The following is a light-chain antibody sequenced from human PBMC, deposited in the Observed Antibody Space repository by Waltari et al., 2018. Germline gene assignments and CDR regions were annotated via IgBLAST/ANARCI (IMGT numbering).Light chain of an antibody. CDR2: GAS. CDR3: QQYNNWPPYT. J-gene: IGKJ2*01. CDR1: QSVSSN. V-gene: IGKV3-15*01. Sequence: IVMTQSPATLSVSPRESTTPSCTASQSVSSNLAWYQQKPGQAPRILIYGASTRSTGSPARFSGSGSVTEFTLTISSLQSEDFAVYYCQQYNNWPPYTFGQGTKLEIK.